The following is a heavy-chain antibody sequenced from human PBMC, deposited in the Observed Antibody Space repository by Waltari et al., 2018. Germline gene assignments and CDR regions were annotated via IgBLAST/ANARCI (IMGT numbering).Heavy chain of an antibody. CDR1: GYDIHTHW. CDR2: IYLRDSET. D-gene: IGHD1-1*01. Sequence: EVQLVQSGAEVKEPGASLQISCRTSGYDIHTHWTAWVRQMPGKGLEWMGVIYLRDSETRYSPPFEGQVTISADKSIGTAFLQWTSVRASDTAIYYCAKLSGSTFLSRSYFDFWGPGTLVTVSS. CDR3: AKLSGSTFLSRSYFDF. V-gene: IGHV5-51*01. J-gene: IGHJ4*02.